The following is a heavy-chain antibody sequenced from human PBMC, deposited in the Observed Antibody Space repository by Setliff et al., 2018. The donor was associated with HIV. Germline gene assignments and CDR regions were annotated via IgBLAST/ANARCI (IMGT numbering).Heavy chain of an antibody. D-gene: IGHD2-21*01. CDR1: GFTFISST. CDR2: ISSSGSYI. CDR3: AKHFLLWSNAFHI. J-gene: IGHJ3*02. V-gene: IGHV3-21*01. Sequence: GGSLRLSCTVSGFTFISSTMNWVRQAPGKGLEWVASISSSGSYIHYADSLKGRLTISRDNAKNSQYLLMSDLRAEDTAVYYCAKHFLLWSNAFHIWGQGTMVTVSS.